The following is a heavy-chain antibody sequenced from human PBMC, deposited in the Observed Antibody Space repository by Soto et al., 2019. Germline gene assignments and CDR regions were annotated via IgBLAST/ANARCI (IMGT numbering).Heavy chain of an antibody. J-gene: IGHJ6*02. CDR3: ARVDPSWNSYPTAYFYDYGMAV. CDR1: GGTFTSYP. Sequence: SAQPSCNLSGGTFTSYPMIWWREVPGEGLESIGGIIPIFGIPNYAQKFQGRVTIIADESTSTVYMELSSLRSEDTAVYYCARVDPSWNSYPTAYFYDYGMAVWGQGTTLTVSS. V-gene: IGHV1-69*13. CDR2: IIPIFGIP. D-gene: IGHD1-7*01.